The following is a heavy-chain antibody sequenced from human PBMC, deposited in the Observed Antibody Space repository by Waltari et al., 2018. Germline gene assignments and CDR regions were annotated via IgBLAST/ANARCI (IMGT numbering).Heavy chain of an antibody. V-gene: IGHV4-34*01. J-gene: IGHJ5*02. CDR2: INHSGST. CDR1: GGSFSGYY. D-gene: IGHD2-15*01. CDR3: ARGTRLGYCSGGSCYSWFDP. Sequence: QVQLQQWGAGLLKPSETLSLTCAVYGGSFSGYYWRWIRQPPGKGLEWIGEINHSGSTNYNPSLKSRVTIAVDTSKNQCSLKLSSVTAADTAVYYCARGTRLGYCSGGSCYSWFDPWGQGTLVTVSS.